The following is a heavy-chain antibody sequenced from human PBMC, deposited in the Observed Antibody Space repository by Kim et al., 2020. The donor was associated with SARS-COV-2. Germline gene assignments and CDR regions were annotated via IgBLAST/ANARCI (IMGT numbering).Heavy chain of an antibody. D-gene: IGHD3-10*01. Sequence: GGSLRLSCTASGFTFSPFAMHSVRQAPGKGLEWVAVIRSDESKRYYAESVKDRFTISRDNSKNTLYLQMNSLRAEDTAIYYCARNFGSATMIGDVWGLGTMVTVSS. CDR3: ARNFGSATMIGDV. J-gene: IGHJ3*01. CDR2: IRSDESKR. V-gene: IGHV3-33*01. CDR1: GFTFSPFA.